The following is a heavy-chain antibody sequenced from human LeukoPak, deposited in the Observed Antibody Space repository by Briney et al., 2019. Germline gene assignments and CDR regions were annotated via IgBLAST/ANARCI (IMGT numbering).Heavy chain of an antibody. D-gene: IGHD3-22*01. CDR2: IKQDGSEK. CDR3: AKDTGDSSGYFSLNWFDP. Sequence: GGSLRLSCAASGFTLSSYWMSWVRQAPGKGLEWVANIKQDGSEKYYVDSVKGRFTISRDNSKNTLYLQMNSLRAEDTAVYYCAKDTGDSSGYFSLNWFDPWGQGTLVTVSS. J-gene: IGHJ5*02. V-gene: IGHV3-7*03. CDR1: GFTLSSYW.